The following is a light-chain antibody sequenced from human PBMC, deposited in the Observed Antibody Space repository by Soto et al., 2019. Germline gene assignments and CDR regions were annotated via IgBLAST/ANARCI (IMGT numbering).Light chain of an antibody. CDR3: QQYHDWRRT. Sequence: AIQMTQSPSSLSASVGDRVTITCRASQGIRTDCGWYQQKPGKAPDLLIYAASSLPRGVPSRFSGNGSDTDFILTISSLQPEDFASYFCQQYHDWRRTFGQGTKVDI. J-gene: IGKJ2*01. CDR2: AAS. V-gene: IGKV1-6*01. CDR1: QGIRTD.